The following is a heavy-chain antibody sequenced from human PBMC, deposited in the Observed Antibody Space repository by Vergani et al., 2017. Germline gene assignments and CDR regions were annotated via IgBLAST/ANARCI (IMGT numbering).Heavy chain of an antibody. D-gene: IGHD3-3*01. CDR2: IWYDGRNK. J-gene: IGHJ5*02. Sequence: QVHLVESGGGVVQPGRSLRLSCAASGFTFGSFGMHWVRPAPGKGLEWVAVIWYDGRNKQYADSVKGRFTGSRDNSQSTLYLQMNSLRAEDTAMYYCARDLRLMYNRFDPWGQGTLVTVSS. CDR3: ARDLRLMYNRFDP. V-gene: IGHV3-33*01. CDR1: GFTFGSFG.